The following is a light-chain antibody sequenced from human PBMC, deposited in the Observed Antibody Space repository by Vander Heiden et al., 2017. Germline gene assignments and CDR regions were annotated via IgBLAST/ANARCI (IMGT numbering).Light chain of an antibody. CDR1: KLGDKY. V-gene: IGLV3-1*01. CDR3: QAWDSSPDVV. J-gene: IGLJ2*01. Sequence: YELPPPPSLCASPGQTAIIPCSGDKLGDKYACWYQQKPGQSPVLVIYQDSKRPSGIPERFPGSNSGNTATLTISGTQAMDEADYYCQAWDSSPDVVFGGGTKLTVL. CDR2: QDS.